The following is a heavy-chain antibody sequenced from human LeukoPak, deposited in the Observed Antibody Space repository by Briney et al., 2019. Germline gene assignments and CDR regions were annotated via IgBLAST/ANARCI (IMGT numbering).Heavy chain of an antibody. CDR1: GFTFSSYW. V-gene: IGHV3-7*01. CDR2: IKQDGTEK. J-gene: IGHJ4*02. CDR3: ARDREGSGSYYDY. Sequence: GGSLRLSCATSGFTFSSYWMSWFRQAPGKGLEWVAHIKQDGTEKYYVDSVKGRFTISRDNAKKSLFLQMNSLRAADTAVYYCARDREGSGSYYDYWSQETLVTVSS. D-gene: IGHD3-10*01.